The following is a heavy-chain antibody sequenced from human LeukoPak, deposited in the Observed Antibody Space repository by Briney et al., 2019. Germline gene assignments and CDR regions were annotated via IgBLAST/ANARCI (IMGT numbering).Heavy chain of an antibody. CDR1: GFTFSSYG. CDR3: ARGSGSYYLDFDY. CDR2: IRYDGSNK. D-gene: IGHD3-10*01. J-gene: IGHJ4*02. Sequence: GGSLRLSCAASGFTFSSYGMHWVRQAPGKGLEWVAFIRYDGSNKYYADSVKGRFTISRDNSKNTLYLQMNSLRAEDTAVYYCARGSGSYYLDFDYWGRGTLVTVSS. V-gene: IGHV3-30*02.